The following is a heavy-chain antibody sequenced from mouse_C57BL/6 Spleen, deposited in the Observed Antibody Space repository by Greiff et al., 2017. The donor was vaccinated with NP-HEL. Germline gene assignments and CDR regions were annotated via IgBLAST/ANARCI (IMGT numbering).Heavy chain of an antibody. CDR3: ARKDYDEEGAAMDY. D-gene: IGHD2-4*01. Sequence: QVQLQQPGAELVKPGASVKVSCKASGYTFTSYWMHWVKQRPGQGLEWIGYINPSSGYTKYNQKFKDKATLTADKSSSTAYMQLSSLTYEDSAVYYCARKDYDEEGAAMDYWGQGTSVTVSS. CDR1: GYTFTSYW. J-gene: IGHJ4*01. V-gene: IGHV1-7*01. CDR2: INPSSGYT.